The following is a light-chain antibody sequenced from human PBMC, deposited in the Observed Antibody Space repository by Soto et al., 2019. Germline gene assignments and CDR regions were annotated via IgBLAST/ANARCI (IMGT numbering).Light chain of an antibody. J-gene: IGKJ2*01. V-gene: IGKV3-15*01. CDR2: GAS. Sequence: EIVMTQSPATLSVSPGERATLSCRASQSVSSNLAWYQQKPGQAPRLIIYGASTRATGIPARFSGSGSGTEFTLTISSLQSEDFAVYYCQQYNNWHQNTFGPGTKLEIK. CDR3: QQYNNWHQNT. CDR1: QSVSSN.